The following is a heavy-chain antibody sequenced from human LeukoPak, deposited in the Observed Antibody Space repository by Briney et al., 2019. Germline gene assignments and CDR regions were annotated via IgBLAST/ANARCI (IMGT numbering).Heavy chain of an antibody. D-gene: IGHD3-10*01. Sequence: SETLSLTCAVYGGSFSGYYWSWIRQPPGKGLEWIGEINHSGSTNYNPSLKSRVTISVDTSKNQFSLKLSSVTAADTAVYYCARGQGWYYGSGLRGYFDLWGRGTLVTVSS. CDR2: INHSGST. J-gene: IGHJ2*01. CDR1: GGSFSGYY. V-gene: IGHV4-34*01. CDR3: ARGQGWYYGSGLRGYFDL.